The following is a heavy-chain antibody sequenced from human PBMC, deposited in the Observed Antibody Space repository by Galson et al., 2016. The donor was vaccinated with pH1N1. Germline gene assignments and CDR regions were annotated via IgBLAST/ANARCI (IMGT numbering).Heavy chain of an antibody. CDR1: GYTFTGYY. J-gene: IGHJ4*02. CDR3: ARGRYCNNRDCFMGIDS. V-gene: IGHV1-2*02. Sequence: SVKVSCKASGYTFTGYYIHWVRQAPGQGLEWMGWIKPISGDTKYAQKFQGRVTMTRDTSISTAYMELSSLRSGDTAIYYCARGRYCNNRDCFMGIDSWGQGTLVTVSS. D-gene: IGHD2-8*01. CDR2: IKPISGDT.